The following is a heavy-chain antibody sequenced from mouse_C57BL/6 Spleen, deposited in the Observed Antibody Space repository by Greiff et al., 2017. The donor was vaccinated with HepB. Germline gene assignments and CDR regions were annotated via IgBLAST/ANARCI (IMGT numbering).Heavy chain of an antibody. D-gene: IGHD1-1*02. Sequence: EVQLQQSGPELVKPGASVKISCKASGYTFTDYYMNWVKQSHGKSLEWIGDINPNNGGTSYNQKFKGKATLTVDKSSSTAYMELRSLPSEDSAVYYCARWDYGKFAYWGQGTLVTVSA. V-gene: IGHV1-26*01. CDR1: GYTFTDYY. CDR2: INPNNGGT. J-gene: IGHJ3*01. CDR3: ARWDYGKFAY.